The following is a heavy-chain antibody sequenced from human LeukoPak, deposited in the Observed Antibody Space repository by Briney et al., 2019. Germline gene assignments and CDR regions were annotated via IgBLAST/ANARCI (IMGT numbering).Heavy chain of an antibody. CDR2: INHSGST. CDR3: ARVSPYCSSTSCRDY. V-gene: IGHV4-34*01. J-gene: IGHJ4*02. CDR1: GGSFSGYY. Sequence: SDTLSLTCAVYGGSFSGYYWSWIRQPPGKGLEWTGEINHSGSTNYNPSLKSRVTISVDTSKNQFSLKLSSVTAADTAVYYCARVSPYCSSTSCRDYWGQGTLVTVSS. D-gene: IGHD2-2*01.